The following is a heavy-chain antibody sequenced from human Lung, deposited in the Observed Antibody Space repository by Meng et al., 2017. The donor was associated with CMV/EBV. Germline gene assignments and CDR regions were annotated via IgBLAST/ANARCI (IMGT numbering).Heavy chain of an antibody. CDR1: GGSISSGDYY. CDR2: IYYSGST. D-gene: IGHD2-21*01. CDR3: ARAYCGGDCYSNWFDP. J-gene: IGHJ5*02. Sequence: TLSLXXTVSGGSISSGDYYWSWIRQPPGKGLEWIGYIYYSGSTYYNPSLKSRVTISVDTSKNQFSLKLSSVTAADTAVYYCARAYCGGDCYSNWFDPWGQGXLXTVSS. V-gene: IGHV4-30-4*08.